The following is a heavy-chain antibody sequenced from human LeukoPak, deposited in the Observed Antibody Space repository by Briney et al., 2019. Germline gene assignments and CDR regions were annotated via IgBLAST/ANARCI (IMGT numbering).Heavy chain of an antibody. D-gene: IGHD3-9*01. CDR2: ISSSSSYI. CDR1: GFTFSSYS. CDR3: SREYFDWSRNYYYGMDV. V-gene: IGHV3-21*01. J-gene: IGHJ6*02. Sequence: GGSLRLSCAASGFTFSSYSMNWVRQAPGKGLEWVSSISSSSSYIYYADSVKGRFTISRDNSKNTLYLQMNSLRAEDTAVYYCSREYFDWSRNYYYGMDVWGQGTTVTVSS.